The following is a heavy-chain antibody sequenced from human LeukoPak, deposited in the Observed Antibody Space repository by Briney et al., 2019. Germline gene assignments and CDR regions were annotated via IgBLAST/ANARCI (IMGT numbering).Heavy chain of an antibody. CDR3: ARDPGVIPVHYMDV. J-gene: IGHJ6*03. D-gene: IGHD4-23*01. CDR2: VSGPGGTT. Sequence: GGSLRLSCVVSGFTFGTHAMTWVRQAPGKGLERVSDVSGPGGTTYNAASVTGRFTISRDNSTNTLFLQMNSLRSEDTAVYYCARDPGVIPVHYMDVWGKGTTVIVSS. CDR1: GFTFGTHA. V-gene: IGHV3-23*01.